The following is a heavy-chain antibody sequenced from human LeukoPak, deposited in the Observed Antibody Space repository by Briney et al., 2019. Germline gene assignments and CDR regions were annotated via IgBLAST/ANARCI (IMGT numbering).Heavy chain of an antibody. CDR1: GGSVSSVSYY. V-gene: IGHV4-61*01. Sequence: SETLSLTCTVSGGSVSSVSYYWSWIRQPPVKGLEWIGYIYYSGSTNYNPSLKSRVTISVYTSKNQFSLKLSSVTAADTAVYYCARGTMTTSRAFEIWGQGTMVTVSS. J-gene: IGHJ3*02. D-gene: IGHD4-17*01. CDR2: IYYSGST. CDR3: ARGTMTTSRAFEI.